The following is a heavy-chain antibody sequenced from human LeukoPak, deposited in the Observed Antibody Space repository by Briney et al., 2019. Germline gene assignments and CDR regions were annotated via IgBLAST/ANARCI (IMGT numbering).Heavy chain of an antibody. J-gene: IGHJ4*02. CDR3: ARRRGGPRFGYTAMVHYFDY. CDR2: IYYSGGT. V-gene: IGHV4-39*07. CDR1: GGSISSSSYY. D-gene: IGHD5-18*01. Sequence: SETLSLTCTVSGGSISSSSYYWGWIRQPPGKGLEWIGSIYYSGGTFYNPSLKSRVTISVDTSKNQFSLKLSSVTAADTAVYYCARRRGGPRFGYTAMVHYFDYWGQGTLVTVSS.